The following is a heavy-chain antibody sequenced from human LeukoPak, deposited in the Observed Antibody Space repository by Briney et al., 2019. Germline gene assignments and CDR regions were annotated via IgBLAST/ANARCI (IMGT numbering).Heavy chain of an antibody. V-gene: IGHV3-7*01. Sequence: PGGSLRLSCAASGFTFSSYWMSWVRQAPGKGLEWVANIKQGGSEKYYVDSVKGRFTISRDNAKNSLYLQMNSLRAEDTAVYYCARDRIVVVVALDAFDIWGQGTMVTVSS. J-gene: IGHJ3*02. CDR3: ARDRIVVVVALDAFDI. CDR1: GFTFSSYW. CDR2: IKQGGSEK. D-gene: IGHD2-15*01.